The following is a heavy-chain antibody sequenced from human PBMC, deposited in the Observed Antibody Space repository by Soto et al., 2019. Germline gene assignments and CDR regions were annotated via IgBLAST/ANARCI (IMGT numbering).Heavy chain of an antibody. Sequence: EVQLVESGGGLVQPGGSLRLSCAASGFTVSSNYMSWVRQAPGKGLEWVSVIYSGGSTYYADSVKGRFTNSSDNPKNTLYLQMNSLTAEDTAVYYCHYDYIWVSYHLNPHDYWGQGTLVTVSS. CDR1: GFTVSSNY. CDR3: HYDYIWVSYHLNPHDY. J-gene: IGHJ4*02. CDR2: IYSGGST. V-gene: IGHV3-66*01. D-gene: IGHD3-16*02.